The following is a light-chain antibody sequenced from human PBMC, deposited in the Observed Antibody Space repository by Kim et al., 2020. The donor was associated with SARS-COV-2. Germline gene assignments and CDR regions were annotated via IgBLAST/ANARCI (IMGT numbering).Light chain of an antibody. CDR3: QQYSSYRIS. CDR2: KSS. V-gene: IGKV1-5*03. Sequence: ASVGDRLSITCRARQSICASLAWYQQKPGTGPKILFYKSSILESGVPSRFSGSGSGTDFSLTFRSLQPDDFATYYCQQYSSYRISFGQGTRLEIK. CDR1: QSICAS. J-gene: IGKJ5*01.